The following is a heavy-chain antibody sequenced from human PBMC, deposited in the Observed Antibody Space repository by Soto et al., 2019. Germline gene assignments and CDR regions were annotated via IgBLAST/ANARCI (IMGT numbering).Heavy chain of an antibody. CDR1: GFTFSSYS. D-gene: IGHD6-19*01. CDR2: ITNNNDR. J-gene: IGHJ4*02. V-gene: IGHV3-21*01. CDR3: AREDQGYGSGCFDY. Sequence: GGSLRLSCAASGFTFSSYSMKWVRQAPGKGLEWVSSITNNNDRYYADSVKGRFTISRDNAKNSLYLQMNSLRAEDTAVYYCAREDQGYGSGCFDYWGQGTLVTVSS.